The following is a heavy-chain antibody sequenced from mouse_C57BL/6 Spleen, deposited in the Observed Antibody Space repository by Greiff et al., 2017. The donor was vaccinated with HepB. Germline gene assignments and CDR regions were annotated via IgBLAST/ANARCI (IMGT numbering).Heavy chain of an antibody. V-gene: IGHV1-80*01. Sequence: VQLQQSGAELVKPGASVKISCKASGYAFSSYWMNWVKQRPGQGLEWIGQIYPGDGDTNYNGKFKGKATLTADKSSSTAYMQLSSLTSEDSAFYFCARRDYHYAMDYWGQGASVTVSS. CDR1: GYAFSSYW. D-gene: IGHD2-4*01. CDR2: IYPGDGDT. CDR3: ARRDYHYAMDY. J-gene: IGHJ4*01.